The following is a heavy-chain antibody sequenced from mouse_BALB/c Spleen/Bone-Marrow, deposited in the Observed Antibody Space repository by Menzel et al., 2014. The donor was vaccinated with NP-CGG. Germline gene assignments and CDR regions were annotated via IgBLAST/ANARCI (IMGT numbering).Heavy chain of an antibody. CDR1: GFTFSNYR. V-gene: IGHV6-6*02. CDR2: IRLKSNNYAT. Sequence: EVMLVESGGGLVQPGGSMKLSCVASGFTFSNYRMNWVRQSPEKGLDWVAEIRLKSNNYATHYAESVKGRFTISRDDSKSSVYLQTNNLRAEDTGIYYCTTGFAYWGQGTLVTVSA. J-gene: IGHJ3*01. CDR3: TTGFAY.